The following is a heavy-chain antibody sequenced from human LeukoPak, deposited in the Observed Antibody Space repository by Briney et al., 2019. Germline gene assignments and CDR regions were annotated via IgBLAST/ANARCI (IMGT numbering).Heavy chain of an antibody. D-gene: IGHD6-6*01. Sequence: SETLSLTCSVSGGSISLSYYYWGWIRQPPGKALEWIGSVYYSGTTSYNPSLKSRVTISVDTSKNQFSLKLSSVTAADTAVYYCARGYRAARPGEYYFDYWGQGTLVTVSS. V-gene: IGHV4-39*07. CDR3: ARGYRAARPGEYYFDY. CDR1: GGSISLSYYY. J-gene: IGHJ4*02. CDR2: VYYSGTT.